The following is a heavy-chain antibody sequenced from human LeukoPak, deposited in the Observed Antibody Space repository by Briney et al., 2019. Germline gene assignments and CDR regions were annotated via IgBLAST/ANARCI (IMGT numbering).Heavy chain of an antibody. CDR1: GFTFSSYS. CDR3: ARETAWPENTPMILFSYFDY. CDR2: ISSSSSYI. V-gene: IGHV3-21*01. J-gene: IGHJ4*02. D-gene: IGHD3/OR15-3a*01. Sequence: GGSLRLSCAASGFTFSSYSMNWVRQAPGKGLEWVSSISSSSSYIYYADSVKGRFTISRDNAKNSLYLQMNSLRAEDTAVYYCARETAWPENTPMILFSYFDYWGRGILVTVSS.